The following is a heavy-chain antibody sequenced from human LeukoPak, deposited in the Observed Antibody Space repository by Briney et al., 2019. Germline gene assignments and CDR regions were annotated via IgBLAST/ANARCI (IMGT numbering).Heavy chain of an antibody. J-gene: IGHJ6*03. CDR3: ARDPASISIAARPGGYMDV. CDR1: GFTFSSYG. Sequence: PGGSLRLSCAASGFTFSSYGMHWVRQAPGKGLEWVAVISYDGSNKYYADSVKGRFTISRDNSKNTLCLQMNSLRAEDTAVYYCARDPASISIAARPGGYMDVWGKGTTVTVSS. V-gene: IGHV3-30*19. D-gene: IGHD6-6*01. CDR2: ISYDGSNK.